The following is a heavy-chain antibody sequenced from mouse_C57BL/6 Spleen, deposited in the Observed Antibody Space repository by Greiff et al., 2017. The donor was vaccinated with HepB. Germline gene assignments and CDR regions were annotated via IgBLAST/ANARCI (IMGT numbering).Heavy chain of an antibody. CDR1: GYTFTDYN. Sequence: EVQGVESGPELVKPGASVKMSCKASGYTFTDYNMHWVKQSHGKSLEWIGYINPNNGGTSYNQKFKGKATLTVNKSSSTAYMELRSLTSEDSAVYYCARRTTVVAKNYAMDYWGQGTSVTVSS. CDR2: INPNNGGT. CDR3: ARRTTVVAKNYAMDY. D-gene: IGHD1-1*01. J-gene: IGHJ4*01. V-gene: IGHV1-22*01.